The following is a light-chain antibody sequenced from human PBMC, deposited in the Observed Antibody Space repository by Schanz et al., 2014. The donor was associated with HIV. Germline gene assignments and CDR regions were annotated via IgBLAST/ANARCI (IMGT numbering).Light chain of an antibody. J-gene: IGKJ4*01. V-gene: IGKV3-20*01. Sequence: EIVLTQSPGSLSLSPGGRATLSCGASQRLSSSYLAWYQQKRDQPPRLVIYATSTRAAGIPDRFSGTGSGTDFTLTISSVEPEDFAVYYCQYFGSSGGTFGGGTKVEIK. CDR1: QRLSSSY. CDR3: QYFGSSGGT. CDR2: ATS.